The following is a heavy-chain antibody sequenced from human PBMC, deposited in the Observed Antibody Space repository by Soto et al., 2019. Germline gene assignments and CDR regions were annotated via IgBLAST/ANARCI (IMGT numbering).Heavy chain of an antibody. D-gene: IGHD3-3*02. CDR1: SAPITKYY. Sequence: QAQLQESGPGLVKPSETLSLTCTVSSAPITKYYWGWVRQAPGRGLEWIGFTHHSGYISYSPSLKRRITMSVDQSKNQVSLKLTSVTAADTAVYYCGRLQNSINLCLDSWGQGALITVSS. CDR2: THHSGYI. CDR3: GRLQNSINLCLDS. V-gene: IGHV4-4*08. J-gene: IGHJ4*02.